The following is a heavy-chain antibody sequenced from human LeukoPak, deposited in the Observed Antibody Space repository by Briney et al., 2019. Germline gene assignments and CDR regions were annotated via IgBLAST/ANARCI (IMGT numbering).Heavy chain of an antibody. D-gene: IGHD6-19*01. Sequence: GGSLRLSCAASGFTFSSYAMHWVRQAPGKGLEWVAVISYDGSNKYYADSVKGRFTISRDNSKNTLYLQMNSLRAEDTAVYYCARDSTVAGIVYYYYYGMDVWGRGTTVTVSS. J-gene: IGHJ6*02. CDR1: GFTFSSYA. CDR2: ISYDGSNK. CDR3: ARDSTVAGIVYYYYYGMDV. V-gene: IGHV3-30-3*01.